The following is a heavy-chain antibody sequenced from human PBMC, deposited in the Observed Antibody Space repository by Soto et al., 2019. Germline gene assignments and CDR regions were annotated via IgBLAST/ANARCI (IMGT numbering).Heavy chain of an antibody. CDR2: IIPIFGTA. Sequence: QVQLVQSGAEVKKPGSSVKVSCKASGGTFSSYAISWVRQAPGQGLEWMGGIIPIFGTANYAQKFQGRVTITANESPSTAYVGLCSLRSEDTAVYYCARGVQYNWNAGAGYFDYWGQGTLVTVSS. CDR1: GGTFSSYA. J-gene: IGHJ4*02. CDR3: ARGVQYNWNAGAGYFDY. V-gene: IGHV1-69*01. D-gene: IGHD1-1*01.